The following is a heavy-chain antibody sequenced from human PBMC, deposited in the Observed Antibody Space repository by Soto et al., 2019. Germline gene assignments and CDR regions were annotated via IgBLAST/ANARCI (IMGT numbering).Heavy chain of an antibody. CDR3: ARGGGVYYFDY. CDR1: GGSISSYY. J-gene: IGHJ4*02. D-gene: IGHD2-8*02. Sequence: PSETLSLTCTVSGGSISSYYWSWIRQPPGKGLEWIGYIYYSGITDYNPSLKSRVTISVDTSKSQFSLKLSPVTAADTAVYYCARGGGVYYFDYWGQGTLVTVSS. V-gene: IGHV4-59*01. CDR2: IYYSGIT.